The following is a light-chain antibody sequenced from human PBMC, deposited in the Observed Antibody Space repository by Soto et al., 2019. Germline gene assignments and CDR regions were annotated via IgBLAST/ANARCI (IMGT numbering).Light chain of an antibody. Sequence: DIQMTQSPSSLSASLGDRVTITCRASQGIGVYLAWFQQKPGKVPKLLIYAASALQSGVPSRFSGSGSGTDFTLTISSLQPEDIATYYCQKYNSAPLTFGGGTKADIK. CDR2: AAS. V-gene: IGKV1-27*01. J-gene: IGKJ4*01. CDR1: QGIGVY. CDR3: QKYNSAPLT.